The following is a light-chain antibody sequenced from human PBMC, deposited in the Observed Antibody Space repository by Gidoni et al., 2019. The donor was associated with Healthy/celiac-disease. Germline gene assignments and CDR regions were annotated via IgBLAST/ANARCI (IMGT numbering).Light chain of an antibody. J-gene: IGKJ3*01. CDR2: DAS. V-gene: IGKV1-33*01. Sequence: DIQMTQSPSSLSASVGDRVTMTCHASQDISNYLNWYQQKPGKAPKLLIYDASNLETGVPSRFSGSGSGTDFTFTISSLQPEDIAIYYCQQYDNLPLTFGPGTKVDIK. CDR1: QDISNY. CDR3: QQYDNLPLT.